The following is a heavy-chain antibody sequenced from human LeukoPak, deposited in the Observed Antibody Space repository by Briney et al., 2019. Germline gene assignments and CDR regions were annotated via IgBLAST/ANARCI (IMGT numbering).Heavy chain of an antibody. V-gene: IGHV4-34*01. CDR1: GGSFSGYY. D-gene: IGHD2-2*01. CDR2: INHSGST. CDR3: ARGRRYCSSTSCSTYGMDV. J-gene: IGHJ6*02. Sequence: PSETLSLTCAVYGGSFSGYYWSWIRQPPGKGLEGIGEINHSGSTNYNPSIKSRVTISVDTSKNQFSLKLSSVTAADTAVYYCARGRRYCSSTSCSTYGMDVWGQGTTVTVSS.